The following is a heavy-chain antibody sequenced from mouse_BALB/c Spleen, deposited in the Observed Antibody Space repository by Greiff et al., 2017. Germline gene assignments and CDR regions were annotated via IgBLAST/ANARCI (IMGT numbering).Heavy chain of an antibody. J-gene: IGHJ2*01. D-gene: IGHD1-1*01. CDR1: GFTFSSFG. Sequence: EVKVVESGGGLVQPGGSRKLSCAASGFTFSSFGMHWVRQAPEKGLEWVAYISSGSSTIYYADTVKGRFTISRDNPKNTLFLQMTSLRSEDTAMYYCARGAYYGSSPYFDYWGQGTTLTVSS. CDR3: ARGAYYGSSPYFDY. V-gene: IGHV5-17*02. CDR2: ISSGSSTI.